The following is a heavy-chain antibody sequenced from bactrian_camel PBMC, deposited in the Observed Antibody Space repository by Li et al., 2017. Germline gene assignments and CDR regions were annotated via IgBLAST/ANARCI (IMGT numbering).Heavy chain of an antibody. CDR3: AARRYSGCSLRVRDFAY. CDR2: IYTGGGST. V-gene: IGHV3S1*01. D-gene: IGHD3*01. Sequence: HVQLVESGGELVRPGGSLRLSCVASGYTVSSGCRGWFRQAPGKEREGIAAIYTGGGSTYYSDSVKGRFAISRDNAKNTVYLQMNSLKPEDTAMYYCAARRYSGCSLRVRDFAYWGQGTQVTVS. CDR1: GYTVSSGC. J-gene: IGHJ6*01.